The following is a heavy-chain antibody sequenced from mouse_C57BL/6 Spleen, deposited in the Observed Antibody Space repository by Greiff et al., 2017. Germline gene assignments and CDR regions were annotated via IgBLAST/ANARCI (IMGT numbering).Heavy chain of an antibody. J-gene: IGHJ4*01. CDR1: GYAFSSYW. D-gene: IGHD2-5*01. V-gene: IGHV1-80*01. CDR3: ARGGYSNYVSYAMDY. Sequence: VKLMESGAELVKPGASVKISCKASGYAFSSYWMNWVKQRPGKGLEWIGQIYPGDGDTNYNGKFKGKATLTADKSSSTAYMQLSSLTSEDSAVYFCARGGYSNYVSYAMDYWGQGTSVTVSS. CDR2: IYPGDGDT.